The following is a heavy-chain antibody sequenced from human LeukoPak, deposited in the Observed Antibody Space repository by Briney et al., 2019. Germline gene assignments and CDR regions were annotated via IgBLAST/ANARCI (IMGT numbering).Heavy chain of an antibody. CDR3: AIFDFLFGEIDNWFDP. Sequence: GESLKISCKGSGYSFTSYWIGWVRQMPGKGLEWMGIIYPGDSDTRYSPSFQGQVTISADKSISTAYLQWSSLKASDTAMYYCAIFDFLFGEIDNWFDPWGQGIQVTVSS. J-gene: IGHJ5*02. V-gene: IGHV5-51*01. CDR1: GYSFTSYW. D-gene: IGHD3-16*01. CDR2: IYPGDSDT.